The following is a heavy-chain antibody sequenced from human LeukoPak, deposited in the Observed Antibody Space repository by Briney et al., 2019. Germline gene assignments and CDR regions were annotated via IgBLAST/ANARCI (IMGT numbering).Heavy chain of an antibody. Sequence: SVKVSCKASGGTFSSYAISWLRHPPPQGLEWMGGIIPIFGTANYAQKFQGRVTITADESTSTAYMELSSLRSEDTAVYYCARASSGYYYATLDYWGQGTLVTVSS. CDR2: IIPIFGTA. CDR3: ARASSGYYYATLDY. D-gene: IGHD3-22*01. CDR1: GGTFSSYA. V-gene: IGHV1-69*13. J-gene: IGHJ4*02.